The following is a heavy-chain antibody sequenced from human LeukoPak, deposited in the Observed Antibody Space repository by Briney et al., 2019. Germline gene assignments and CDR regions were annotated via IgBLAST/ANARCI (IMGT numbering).Heavy chain of an antibody. CDR3: ARDKRQQLIRGYGFDI. J-gene: IGHJ3*02. CDR1: GYTFTSYG. D-gene: IGHD1-1*01. Sequence: ASVKVSCKASGYTFTSYGISWVQQAPGQGLEWMGWISAYNGDTNSAQKFQGRVTMTTDTSTNTAYMELRSLRSDDTAVYYCARDKRQQLIRGYGFDIWGRGTMVTVS. CDR2: ISAYNGDT. V-gene: IGHV1-18*01.